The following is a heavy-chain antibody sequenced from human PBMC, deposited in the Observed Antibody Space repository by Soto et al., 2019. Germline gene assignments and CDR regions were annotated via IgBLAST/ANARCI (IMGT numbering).Heavy chain of an antibody. J-gene: IGHJ6*02. D-gene: IGHD3-10*01. CDR3: ATRTDYYYGSGSLGGMDV. V-gene: IGHV4-31*03. CDR2: IYYSGST. Sequence: QVQLQESGPGLVKPSQTLSLTCTVSGGSISSGSYYWSWIRQLPGKGLEWIGYIYYSGSTYYNPSLKRRVTIAVDTSKNQFSLKLNSVPAADTAVYYCATRTDYYYGSGSLGGMDVWGQGTTVTVSS. CDR1: GGSISSGSYY.